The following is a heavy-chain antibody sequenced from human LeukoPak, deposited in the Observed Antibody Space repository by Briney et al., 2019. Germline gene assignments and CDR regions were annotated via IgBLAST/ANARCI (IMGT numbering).Heavy chain of an antibody. CDR1: GGSISSYY. CDR3: ARAPPWNYDFWSGYYPTPYYFDY. Sequence: SETLSLTCTVSGGSISSYYWSWIRQPPGKGPEWIGYIYYSGSTNYNPSLKSRVTISVDTSKNQFSLKLSSVTAADTAVYYCARAPPWNYDFWSGYYPTPYYFDYWGQGTLVTVSS. D-gene: IGHD3-3*01. J-gene: IGHJ4*02. V-gene: IGHV4-59*01. CDR2: IYYSGST.